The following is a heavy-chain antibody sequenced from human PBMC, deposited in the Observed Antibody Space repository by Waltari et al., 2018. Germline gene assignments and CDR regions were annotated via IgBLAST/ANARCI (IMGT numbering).Heavy chain of an antibody. CDR3: ATYIGASVGTAAFDV. J-gene: IGHJ3*01. CDR1: GVSITSNRHY. V-gene: IGHV4-39*01. D-gene: IGHD5-12*01. CDR2: ISYSGTT. Sequence: QLQLQESGPRLVKPSETLSLICSVSGVSITSNRHYWAWISQSPGQGLEWIGTISYSGTTYTSPSLKSRVSVSRDTSKNQVSLTLGSVTAADMAVYYCATYIGASVGTAAFDVWGQGTMVTVSS.